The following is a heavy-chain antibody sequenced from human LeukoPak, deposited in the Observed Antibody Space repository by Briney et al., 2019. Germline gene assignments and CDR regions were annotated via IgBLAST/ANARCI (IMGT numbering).Heavy chain of an antibody. CDR3: ARWPRGYYYGMDV. V-gene: IGHV5-51*01. Sequence: GESLKISCKGSGYSFTSYWIGWVRQMPGKGLEWMGIIYPGDSDARYSPSFQGQVTISADKSISTAYLQWSSLKASDTAMYYCARWPRGYYYGMDVWGQGTTVTVSS. J-gene: IGHJ6*02. CDR2: IYPGDSDA. CDR1: GYSFTSYW.